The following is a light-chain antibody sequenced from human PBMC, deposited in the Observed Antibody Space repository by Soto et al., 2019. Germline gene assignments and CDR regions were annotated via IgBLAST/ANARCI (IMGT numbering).Light chain of an antibody. CDR2: DAT. CDR1: QDISNY. Sequence: DIPMTQSPSSLSASVGDRVTITCQASQDISNYLNWYQQKPGTAPKLLSYDATNLETGVPSRVSGSGSGTDFTFTISSLQPEDIATYYCQQYDNLPFTFGGGTKVEIK. CDR3: QQYDNLPFT. V-gene: IGKV1-33*01. J-gene: IGKJ4*01.